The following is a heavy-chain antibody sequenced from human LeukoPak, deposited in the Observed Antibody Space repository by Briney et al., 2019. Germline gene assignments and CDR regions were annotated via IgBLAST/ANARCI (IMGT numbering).Heavy chain of an antibody. J-gene: IGHJ4*02. CDR1: GFTFSSYW. V-gene: IGHV3-74*01. CDR3: ARDRVPYGDYEFDY. D-gene: IGHD4-17*01. Sequence: PGGSVRLSCAASGFTFSSYWMHCVRHAPGKGLVWVSRINSDGSSTSYADSVKGRFTISRDNAKNTLYLQMNSLRAEDTAVYYCARDRVPYGDYEFDYWGQGTLVTVSS. CDR2: INSDGSST.